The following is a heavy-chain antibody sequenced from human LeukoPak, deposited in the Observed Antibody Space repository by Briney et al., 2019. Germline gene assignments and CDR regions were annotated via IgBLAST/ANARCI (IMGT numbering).Heavy chain of an antibody. D-gene: IGHD5-18*01. J-gene: IGHJ6*02. CDR3: AREARDTAMPYGMDV. Sequence: SQTLSLTCTVSGVSISSGGYYWSWIRQHPGKGLEWIGYIYYSGSTYYNPSLKSRVTISVDTSKNQFSLKLSSVTAADTAVYYCAREARDTAMPYGMDVWGQGTTVTVSS. V-gene: IGHV4-31*03. CDR1: GVSISSGGYY. CDR2: IYYSGST.